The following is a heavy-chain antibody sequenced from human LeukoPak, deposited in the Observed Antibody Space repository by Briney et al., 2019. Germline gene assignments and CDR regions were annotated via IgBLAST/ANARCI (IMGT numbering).Heavy chain of an antibody. CDR2: MFYSGST. CDR3: ARRNTEVPDTLPLNAFDV. CDR1: GGSMRTPSHY. Sequence: SETLSLTCSVSGGSMRTPSHYWDWIRQSPGKGLEWIGSMFYSGSTYFNPSLRRRVTISGDTSTNRISLSLVSVTAADTAVYYCARRNTEVPDTLPLNAFDVWGQGAMVIVPS. D-gene: IGHD1/OR15-1a*01. V-gene: IGHV4-39*01. J-gene: IGHJ3*01.